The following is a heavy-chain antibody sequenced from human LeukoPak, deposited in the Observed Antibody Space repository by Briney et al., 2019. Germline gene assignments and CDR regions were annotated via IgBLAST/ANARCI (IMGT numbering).Heavy chain of an antibody. CDR1: GFTVSNNY. CDR2: LYAGGGT. J-gene: IGHJ4*02. Sequence: PGGSLRLSCAASGFTVSNNYMSWVRQAPGKGLEWVPSLYAGGGTYYTDSVKGGFTISRDNSKNTLYLQMNSLRAEDTAVYYCASDLVRGYSYDSPGGYWGQGTLVTVSS. V-gene: IGHV3-66*01. D-gene: IGHD5-18*01. CDR3: ASDLVRGYSYDSPGGY.